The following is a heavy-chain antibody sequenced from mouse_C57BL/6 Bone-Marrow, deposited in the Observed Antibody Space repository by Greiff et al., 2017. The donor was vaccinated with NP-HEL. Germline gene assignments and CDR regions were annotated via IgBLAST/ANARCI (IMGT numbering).Heavy chain of an antibody. CDR3: ARSGFYAPWFAY. V-gene: IGHV1-81*01. CDR2: IYPRCGNT. D-gene: IGHD2-3*01. Sequence: VQLQQSGAELARPGASVKLSCKASGYTFTSYGISWVKQRTGQGLEWIGEIYPRCGNTYYNEKFKGKATLTADKSSSTAYMELRSLTSEDSAVYFCARSGFYAPWFAYWGQGTLVTVSA. J-gene: IGHJ3*01. CDR1: GYTFTSYG.